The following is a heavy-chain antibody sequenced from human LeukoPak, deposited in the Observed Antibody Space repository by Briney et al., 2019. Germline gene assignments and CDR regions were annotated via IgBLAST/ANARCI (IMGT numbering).Heavy chain of an antibody. D-gene: IGHD3/OR15-3a*01. CDR2: INPSGGST. J-gene: IGHJ3*02. CDR1: GYTFTSYY. V-gene: IGHV1-46*01. CDR3: ARSGVLDSTPGAFDI. Sequence: ASVKVSCKASGYTFTSYYTHWVRQAPGQGLEWMGIINPSGGSTSYAQKFQGRVTMTRDTSTSTVYMELSSLRSEDTAVYYCARSGVLDSTPGAFDIWGQGTMVTVSS.